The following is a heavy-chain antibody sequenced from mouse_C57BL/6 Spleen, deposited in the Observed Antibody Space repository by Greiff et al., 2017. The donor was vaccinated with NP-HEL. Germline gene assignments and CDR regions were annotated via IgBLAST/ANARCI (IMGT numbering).Heavy chain of an antibody. J-gene: IGHJ4*01. D-gene: IGHD2-4*01. CDR2: SNPNNGGT. Sequence: VQLQQSGPELVKPGASVKIPCKASGYTFTDYNMDWVKQSHGKSLEWIGDSNPNNGGTNYNQKFKGKATLTVDKSSSTAYMELRSLTSEDTAGYYCARGGLRRHYAMDYWGQGTSVTVSS. CDR1: GYTFTDYN. V-gene: IGHV1-18*01. CDR3: ARGGLRRHYAMDY.